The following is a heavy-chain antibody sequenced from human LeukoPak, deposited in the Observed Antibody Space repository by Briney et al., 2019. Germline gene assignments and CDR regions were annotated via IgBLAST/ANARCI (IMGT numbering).Heavy chain of an antibody. D-gene: IGHD6-19*01. CDR2: ISSSGYRI. J-gene: IGHJ4*02. V-gene: IGHV3-48*01. CDR1: GFTFSNYN. Sequence: GGSLRLSCAASGFTFSNYNINWVRQAPGTGLEWLSYISSSGYRIYYADSVKGRFTISRDNAKNSLYLQLNSLRAEDTAVYYCARRSIAVAGGFDYWGQGTLVTVSS. CDR3: ARRSIAVAGGFDY.